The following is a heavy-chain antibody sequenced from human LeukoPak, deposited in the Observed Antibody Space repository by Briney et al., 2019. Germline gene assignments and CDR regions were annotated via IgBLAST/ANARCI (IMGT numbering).Heavy chain of an antibody. CDR2: INQDGSEE. CDR3: ARIAGGSYSGFDY. V-gene: IGHV3-7*05. Sequence: PGGSLRLSCAASGFTFSANWMTWVRQGPGKGLEWVANINQDGSEEYYVDSMKGRFTISRDNAKNSLYLQMNSLRAEDTAVYYCARIAGGSYSGFDYWGQGTLVTVSS. D-gene: IGHD1-26*01. J-gene: IGHJ4*02. CDR1: GFTFSANW.